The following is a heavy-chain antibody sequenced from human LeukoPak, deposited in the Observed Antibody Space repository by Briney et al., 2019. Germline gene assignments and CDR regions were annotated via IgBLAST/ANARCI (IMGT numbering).Heavy chain of an antibody. J-gene: IGHJ6*03. CDR1: GASTTSSY. CDR2: KYVTTSD. CDR3: ARGAPYPSSTSRVRYYYYYYMDV. Sequence: SETLSLTCIVSGASTTSSYWSWVRQPPGQGPECIGYKYVTTSDNYNPSLKGRATISIDTSKNQFSLKLTSVTAADTAVYYCARGAPYPSSTSRVRYYYYYYMDVWGKGTTVTVSS. V-gene: IGHV4-4*08. D-gene: IGHD2-2*01.